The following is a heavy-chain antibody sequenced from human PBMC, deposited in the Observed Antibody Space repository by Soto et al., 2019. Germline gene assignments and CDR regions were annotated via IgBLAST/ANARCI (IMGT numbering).Heavy chain of an antibody. D-gene: IGHD2-21*02. V-gene: IGHV4-30-2*01. CDR1: GGSISSGGYS. CDR2: IYHSGST. Sequence: TLALTCAVCGGSISSGGYSGSWIRQPPGKGLEWIGYIYHSGSTYYNPSLKSRVTISVDRSKNQFSLKLSSVTAADTAVYYCARTGYCGGDCYSWWRGAFDIWGQGTMVTVSS. J-gene: IGHJ3*02. CDR3: ARTGYCGGDCYSWWRGAFDI.